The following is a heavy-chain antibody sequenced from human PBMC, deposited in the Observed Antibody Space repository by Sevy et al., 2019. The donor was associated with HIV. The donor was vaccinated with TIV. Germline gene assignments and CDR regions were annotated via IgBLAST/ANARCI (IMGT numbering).Heavy chain of an antibody. CDR2: IISSGDTI. D-gene: IGHD3-22*01. V-gene: IGHV3-48*03. J-gene: IGHJ4*02. Sequence: GGSLRLSCTASGFTFSSYEMNWVRQAPGKGLELVSSIISSGDTIYYADSVKGRFTVSRDNAKNSLFLQMNSLRAEDTAIYYCARGPHYYYDSSSFFEYWGQGTLVTVSS. CDR1: GFTFSSYE. CDR3: ARGPHYYYDSSSFFEY.